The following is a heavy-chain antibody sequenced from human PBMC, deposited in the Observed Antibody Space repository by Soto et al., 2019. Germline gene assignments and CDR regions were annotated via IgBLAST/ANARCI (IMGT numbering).Heavy chain of an antibody. Sequence: GGSLRLSCAASGLTFSSYAMSWVRQAPGKGLEWVSTISSSGGSTYYADSVKGRFTISRDNSKNTLYLQMNSLRAEDTAVYYCAKGDLNFDYWGQGTLVTVSS. CDR2: ISSSGGST. J-gene: IGHJ4*02. V-gene: IGHV3-23*01. CDR1: GLTFSSYA. CDR3: AKGDLNFDY.